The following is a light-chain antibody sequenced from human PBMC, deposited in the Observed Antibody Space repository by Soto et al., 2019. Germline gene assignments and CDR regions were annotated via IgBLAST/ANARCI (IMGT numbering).Light chain of an antibody. CDR1: QSVSSKY. CDR2: GTS. CDR3: QQYGSSLFT. J-gene: IGKJ3*01. V-gene: IGKV3-20*01. Sequence: LSQSPGTLSLSPGERATLSCRASQSVSSKYLAWYQQKPGQAPRVLIYGTSIRASGVPERFSGGGSGTDFTLTITRLEPEDFAVYYCQQYGSSLFTFGPGT.